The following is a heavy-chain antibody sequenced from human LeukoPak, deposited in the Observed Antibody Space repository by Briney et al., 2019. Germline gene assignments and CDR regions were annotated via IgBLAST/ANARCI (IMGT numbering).Heavy chain of an antibody. D-gene: IGHD3-10*01. CDR1: GYTFTSYA. Sequence: RASVKVSCKASGYTFTSYAISWVRQAPGQGLEWMGWISAYNGNTNYAQKLQGRVTMTTDTSTSTAYMELRSLRSDDTAVYYCAREPITMVRGVINTSDAFDIWGQGTMVTVSS. CDR2: ISAYNGNT. CDR3: AREPITMVRGVINTSDAFDI. V-gene: IGHV1-18*01. J-gene: IGHJ3*02.